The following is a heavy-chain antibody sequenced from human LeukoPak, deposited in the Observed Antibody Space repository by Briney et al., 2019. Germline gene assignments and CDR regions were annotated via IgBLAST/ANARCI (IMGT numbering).Heavy chain of an antibody. Sequence: GGSLRLSCAASGFNFSSYNMNWVRQAPGKGLEWVSSISSSSSYIYYADSMQGRFTISRDNAKNSLYLQMNSLRAEDTAVYYCTTRWAYGGLFDYWGQGTLVTVSS. J-gene: IGHJ4*02. CDR3: TTRWAYGGLFDY. CDR2: ISSSSSYI. D-gene: IGHD4-23*01. CDR1: GFNFSSYN. V-gene: IGHV3-21*03.